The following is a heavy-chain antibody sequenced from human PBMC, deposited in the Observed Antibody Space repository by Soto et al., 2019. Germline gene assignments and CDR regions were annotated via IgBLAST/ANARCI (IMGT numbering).Heavy chain of an antibody. D-gene: IGHD6-13*01. Sequence: GGSLRLSCAASGFTFSNYAMSWVRQAPGKGLEWVSSLSDSGDRTYYADTVKGRFSISRDNSKNTLYLQMNSLRGEDTAVYYCAKRAGLSSSWYLFDYWGQGTLVTVSS. V-gene: IGHV3-23*01. J-gene: IGHJ4*02. CDR2: LSDSGDRT. CDR1: GFTFSNYA. CDR3: AKRAGLSSSWYLFDY.